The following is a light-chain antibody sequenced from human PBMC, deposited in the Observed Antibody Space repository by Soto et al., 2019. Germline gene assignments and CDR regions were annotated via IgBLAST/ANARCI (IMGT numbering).Light chain of an antibody. CDR3: QQYDSYPIT. CDR1: QSISGW. CDR2: QAS. Sequence: DIQMTQSPSTLSASVGDRVTITCRASQSISGWLAWYQQKPGKAPKFLIYQASILDSGVPSRFSGSGSGTEFTLTISSLQPDDFATYYCQQYDSYPITFGQGTRLEIK. J-gene: IGKJ5*01. V-gene: IGKV1-5*03.